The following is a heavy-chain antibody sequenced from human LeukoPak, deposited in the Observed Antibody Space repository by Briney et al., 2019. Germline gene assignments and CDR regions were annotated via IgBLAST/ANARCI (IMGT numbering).Heavy chain of an antibody. CDR3: ARWSGSVTARNYYYYMDV. CDR1: GGSISSYY. Sequence: TPSETLSLTCTVSGGSISSYYWSWIRQPPGKGLEWIGYIYYSGSTNYNPSLRTRVTISVDASRNQFSLNLSSVTAADTAVYYCARWSGSVTARNYYYYMDVWGEGTTVTVSS. V-gene: IGHV4-59*08. CDR2: IYYSGST. J-gene: IGHJ6*03. D-gene: IGHD6-6*01.